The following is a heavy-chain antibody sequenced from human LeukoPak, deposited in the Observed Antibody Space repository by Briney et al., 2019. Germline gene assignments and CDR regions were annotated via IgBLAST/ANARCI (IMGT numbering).Heavy chain of an antibody. D-gene: IGHD2-21*02. CDR2: IKPDGTDR. Sequence: GGSLRLSCAASGFTLSNYWMAWVRQAQGKGLEWVANIKPDGTDRSYVDSVKGRFFISRDNARNSVFLHLNTLRAEDTAVYFCARYKYCGGVCYVLDYWGRGTTVTVSS. J-gene: IGHJ4*02. CDR1: GFTLSNYW. CDR3: ARYKYCGGVCYVLDY. V-gene: IGHV3-7*03.